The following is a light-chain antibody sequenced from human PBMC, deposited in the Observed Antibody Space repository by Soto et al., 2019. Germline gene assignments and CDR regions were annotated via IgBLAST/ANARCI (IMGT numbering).Light chain of an antibody. CDR3: HVWDSSGDHPHVI. CDR1: NIESKS. V-gene: IGLV3-21*04. CDR2: YDT. Sequence: SYELTQPPSVSVAPGKTARITCGGNNIESKSVHWYQQKPGQAPVLVIYYDTDRLSGIPERFSGSNSGNTATLTISRVEAGDEADYYCHVWDSSGDHPHVIFGGGTKLTVL. J-gene: IGLJ2*01.